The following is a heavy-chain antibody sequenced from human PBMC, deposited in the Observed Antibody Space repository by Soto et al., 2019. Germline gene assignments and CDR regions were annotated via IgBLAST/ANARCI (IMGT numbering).Heavy chain of an antibody. CDR1: GYSFTTCW. CDR3: ARPAYRYDTNAFVY. CDR2: IYPGDSDI. J-gene: IGHJ4*02. Sequence: GESLKISCKGSGYSFTTCWIGWVRQMPGKGLEWMGVIYPGDSDIRFSPSFQGQVTISADMSLSTAYLQWSSLRVSDTAMYYCARPAYRYDTNAFVYWGQGSRVTVSS. V-gene: IGHV5-51*01. D-gene: IGHD2-8*01.